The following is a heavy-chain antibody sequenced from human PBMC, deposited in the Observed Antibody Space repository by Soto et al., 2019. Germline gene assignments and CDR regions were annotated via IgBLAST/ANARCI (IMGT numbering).Heavy chain of an antibody. J-gene: IGHJ3*02. Sequence: QVQLVESGGGVVQPGRSLRLSCAASGFTFSSYAMHWVRQAPGKGLEWVAVISYDGSNKYYADSVKGRFTISRDNSKNTLYLQMNSLRAEDTAVYYCARENYDILGAFDIWGQGTMVNVSS. CDR1: GFTFSSYA. CDR2: ISYDGSNK. D-gene: IGHD3-9*01. V-gene: IGHV3-30-3*01. CDR3: ARENYDILGAFDI.